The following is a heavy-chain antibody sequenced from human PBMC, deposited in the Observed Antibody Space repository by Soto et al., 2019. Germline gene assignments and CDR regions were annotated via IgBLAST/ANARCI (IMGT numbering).Heavy chain of an antibody. Sequence: PSETLSLTCTVSGGSISSSSYYWGWIRQPPGKGLELIGSIYYSGSTYYNPSLKSRVTISVDTSKNQFSLKLSSVTAADTAVYYCASTDSYDILTGYSGGMDVWGQGTTVTVSS. V-gene: IGHV4-39*01. CDR2: IYYSGST. D-gene: IGHD3-9*01. CDR3: ASTDSYDILTGYSGGMDV. CDR1: GGSISSSSYY. J-gene: IGHJ6*02.